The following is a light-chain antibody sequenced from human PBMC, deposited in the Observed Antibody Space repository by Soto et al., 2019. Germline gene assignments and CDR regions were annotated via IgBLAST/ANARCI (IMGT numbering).Light chain of an antibody. J-gene: IGKJ1*01. CDR3: QQYNNWPPWT. CDR2: HAS. Sequence: IVMTQSPATLSVSPGERATLSGRASQSVSSNLAWYQQKPGQAPRLLIYHASARATGIPARFSGSGSGTEFTLTISGLQSEDFAVYYCQQYNNWPPWTFGQGTKVDIK. CDR1: QSVSSN. V-gene: IGKV3-15*01.